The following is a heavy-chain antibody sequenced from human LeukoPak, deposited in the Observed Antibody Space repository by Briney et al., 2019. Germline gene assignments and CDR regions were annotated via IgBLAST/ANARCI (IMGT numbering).Heavy chain of an antibody. D-gene: IGHD3-3*02. CDR2: SYSAGAT. J-gene: IGHJ4*02. V-gene: IGHV3-53*01. Sequence: GGSLRLSCAASGFTVPSNLMTWVRQSPGRGLEWLSSSYSAGATYYADSVKGRFTISRDHSNNSVSLQMTNLRVEDTAIYYCARGASRISWPGIDYWGQGTLVTVSS. CDR3: ARGASRISWPGIDY. CDR1: GFTVPSNL.